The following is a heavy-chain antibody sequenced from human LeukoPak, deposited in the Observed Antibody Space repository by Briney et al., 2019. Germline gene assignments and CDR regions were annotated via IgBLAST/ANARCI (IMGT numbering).Heavy chain of an antibody. D-gene: IGHD2-15*01. CDR1: GFTFSSYA. J-gene: IGHJ3*02. V-gene: IGHV3-30-3*01. CDR2: ISYDGSNK. CDR3: ARDKGYCSGGSCYSFGAFDI. Sequence: GGSLRLSCAASGFTFSSYAMHWVRQAPGKGLEWVAVISYDGSNKYYADSVKGRFTISRDNSKNTLYLQMNSLRAEDTAVYYCARDKGYCSGGSCYSFGAFDIWGQGTMVTVSS.